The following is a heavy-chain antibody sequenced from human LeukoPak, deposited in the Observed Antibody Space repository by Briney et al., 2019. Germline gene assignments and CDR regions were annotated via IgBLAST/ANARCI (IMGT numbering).Heavy chain of an antibody. CDR2: INSDGSST. Sequence: PGGSLRLSCAASGFTYSSYWMHWVRQAPGRGLVWVSRINSDGSSTSYADSVKGRFTISRDNAKNTLYLQMNSLRAEDTAVYYCATGERHGFDIWGQGTMVTVSS. J-gene: IGHJ3*02. V-gene: IGHV3-74*01. CDR1: GFTYSSYW. CDR3: ATGERHGFDI.